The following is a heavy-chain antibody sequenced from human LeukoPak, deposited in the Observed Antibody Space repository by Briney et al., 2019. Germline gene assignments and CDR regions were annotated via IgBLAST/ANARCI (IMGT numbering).Heavy chain of an antibody. CDR3: AREQVSYSSSWYTRVGWFDP. J-gene: IGHJ5*02. CDR1: GGSFSGYY. CDR2: INHSGCT. D-gene: IGHD6-13*01. V-gene: IGHV4-34*01. Sequence: SETLSLTCAVYGGSFSGYYWSWIRQPPGKGLEWIGEINHSGCTNYNPSLKSRVTISVDTSKNQFSLKLSSVTAADTAVYYCAREQVSYSSSWYTRVGWFDPWGQGTLVTVSS.